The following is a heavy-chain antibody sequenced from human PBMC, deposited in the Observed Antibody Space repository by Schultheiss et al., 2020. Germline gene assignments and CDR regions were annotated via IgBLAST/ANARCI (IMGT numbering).Heavy chain of an antibody. D-gene: IGHD3-3*01. CDR2: IYYSGST. CDR3: ARAYYDFWSGYYTYWYFDL. J-gene: IGHJ2*01. CDR1: GGSISSYY. V-gene: IGHV4-59*01. Sequence: SETLSLTCTVSGGSISSYYWSWIRQPPGKGLEWIGYIYYSGSTNYNPSLKSRVTISVDTSKNQFSLKLSSVTAADTAVYYCARAYYDFWSGYYTYWYFDLWGRGTLVTVSS.